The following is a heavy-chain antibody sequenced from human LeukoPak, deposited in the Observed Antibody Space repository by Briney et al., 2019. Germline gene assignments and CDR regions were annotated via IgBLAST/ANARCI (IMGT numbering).Heavy chain of an antibody. Sequence: GASVKVSCKASGYTFTGYYMHWVRQAPGQGLEWMGIINPSGGSTSYAQKFQGRVTMTRDMSTSTVYMELSSLRSEDTAVYYCARVVHPYDYESSGLTYDAFDIWGQGTMVTVSS. CDR1: GYTFTGYY. D-gene: IGHD3-22*01. J-gene: IGHJ3*02. V-gene: IGHV1-46*01. CDR2: INPSGGST. CDR3: ARVVHPYDYESSGLTYDAFDI.